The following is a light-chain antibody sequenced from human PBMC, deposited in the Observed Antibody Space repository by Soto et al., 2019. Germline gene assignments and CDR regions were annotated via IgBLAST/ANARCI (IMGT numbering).Light chain of an antibody. Sequence: EIVLSQSPATLSLSPGERATLSCRASQSVSVYLAWYQQKPGQAPRLLIYDAFDRAAGVPARFSGSGSGTDFTLTISRLEPEDFAVYYCQQRSNWPPFTFDQGTRLEIK. CDR2: DAF. CDR3: QQRSNWPPFT. CDR1: QSVSVY. V-gene: IGKV3-11*01. J-gene: IGKJ5*01.